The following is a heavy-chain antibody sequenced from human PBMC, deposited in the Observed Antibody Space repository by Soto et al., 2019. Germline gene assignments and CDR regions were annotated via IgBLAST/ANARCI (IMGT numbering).Heavy chain of an antibody. CDR3: ARDSSPFSSNFDY. J-gene: IGHJ4*02. V-gene: IGHV3-20*04. CDR1: GFTFDDYG. CDR2: ISCNGSSK. Sequence: PGGSMRLSCVASGFTFDDYGMSWVRQAPGKGLEWVSVISCNGSSKDYADSVKGRFTISRDNSKNTLYLQMNSLRAEDTAVYYCARDSSPFSSNFDYWGQGTLVTVSS.